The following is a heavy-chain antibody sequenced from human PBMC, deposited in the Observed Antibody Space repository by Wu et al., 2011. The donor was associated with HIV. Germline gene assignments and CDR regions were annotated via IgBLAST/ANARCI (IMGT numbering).Heavy chain of an antibody. D-gene: IGHD2-15*01. CDR1: GGTFSSYA. CDR2: IIPIFGTA. CDR3: ARAGGGRRGSGFDI. V-gene: IGHV1-69*05. Sequence: QVQLVQSGAEVKKPGSSVKVSCKASGGTFSSYAISWVRQAPGQGLEWMGGIIPIFGTANYTQKLQGRVTITTDESTTTAYMELSSLRSEDTAVYYCARAGGGRRGSGFDIWGQGTMLTVSS. J-gene: IGHJ3*02.